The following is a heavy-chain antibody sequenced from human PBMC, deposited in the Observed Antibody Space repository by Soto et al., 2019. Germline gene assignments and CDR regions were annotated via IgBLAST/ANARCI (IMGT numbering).Heavy chain of an antibody. Sequence: PGGSLRLSCAASGFTFSSYGMHWVRQAPGKGLEWVAVIWYGGSNKYYADSVKGRFTISRDNSKNTLYLQMNSLRAEDTAVYYCARDGIAAYYYGMDVWGQGTTVTVS. CDR1: GFTFSSYG. J-gene: IGHJ6*02. CDR2: IWYGGSNK. D-gene: IGHD6-13*01. V-gene: IGHV3-33*01. CDR3: ARDGIAAYYYGMDV.